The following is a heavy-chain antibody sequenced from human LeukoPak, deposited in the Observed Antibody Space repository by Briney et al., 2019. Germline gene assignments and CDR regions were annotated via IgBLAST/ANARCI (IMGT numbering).Heavy chain of an antibody. CDR3: AVRLRPTSTVVDY. J-gene: IGHJ4*02. D-gene: IGHD4-23*01. CDR2: IYPGDSDT. Sequence: GESLKISCKGSGYSFTSYWIGWVRQMPGKGLEWMGIIYPGDSDTRYSPSFQGQVTISADKSISTAYLQWSSLKASDTAMYYCAVRLRPTSTVVDYWGQGTLVTVSS. V-gene: IGHV5-51*01. CDR1: GYSFTSYW.